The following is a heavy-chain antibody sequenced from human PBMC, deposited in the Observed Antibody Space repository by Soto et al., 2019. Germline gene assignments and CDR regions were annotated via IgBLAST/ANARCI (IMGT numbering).Heavy chain of an antibody. V-gene: IGHV3-23*02. CDR2: RSGSGNQI. CDR3: AKNQDVNRPATGAFDV. Sequence: EVQLSQSGGGLVQRGGSLRLSCEGSGFTFGDYGINWVRQAPGKGLEWVSGRSGSGNQIDYSESVEGRFTVSRDNSKNTVFLQMTGLSAGDTAVSFCAKNQDVNRPATGAFDVWGQGTMVTVSS. J-gene: IGHJ3*01. CDR1: GFTFGDYG.